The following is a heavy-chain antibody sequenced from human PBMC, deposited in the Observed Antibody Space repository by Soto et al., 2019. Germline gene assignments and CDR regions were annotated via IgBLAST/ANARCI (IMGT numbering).Heavy chain of an antibody. CDR2: INPNSGGT. CDR1: GYTFSDYY. CDR3: AREPATAKPEGVDF. J-gene: IGHJ4*02. Sequence: QVKLVQYGAAVRKPGASVKVSCKASGYTFSDYYIHWVRQAPGQGLEWMGWINPNSGGTKYAPKFPGGVTMTRDTSITTAYMELSRLRSGDTAVYYCAREPATAKPEGVDFWGQGILVTVSS. V-gene: IGHV1-2*02. D-gene: IGHD1-1*01.